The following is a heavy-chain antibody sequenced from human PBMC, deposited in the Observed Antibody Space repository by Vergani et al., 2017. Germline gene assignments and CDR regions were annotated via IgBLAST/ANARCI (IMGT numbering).Heavy chain of an antibody. CDR3: ARDRDYYGSGRFDP. J-gene: IGHJ5*02. D-gene: IGHD3-10*01. CDR2: ISSSSSTI. CDR1: GFTFSSYS. Sequence: EVQLVESGGGLVQPGGSLRLSCAASGFTFSSYSMNWVRQAPGKGLECVSYISSSSSTIYYADSVKGRFTISRDNAKNSLYLQMNSLRAEDTAVYYCARDRDYYGSGRFDPWGQGTLVTVSS. V-gene: IGHV3-48*01.